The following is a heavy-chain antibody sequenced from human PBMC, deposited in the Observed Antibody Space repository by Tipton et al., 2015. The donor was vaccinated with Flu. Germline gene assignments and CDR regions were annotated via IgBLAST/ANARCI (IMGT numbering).Heavy chain of an antibody. D-gene: IGHD6-19*01. CDR2: LYSGGST. CDR1: GFTVSSNY. Sequence: SLRLSCAASGFTVSSNYMSWVRRAPGKGLEWVSVLYSGGSTYCADSVKGRFTISRDNSKNTLYLQMNSLRAEDTAVYYCARVGYSSGWFRAWGQGTLVTVSS. CDR3: ARVGYSSGWFRA. J-gene: IGHJ5*02. V-gene: IGHV3-66*01.